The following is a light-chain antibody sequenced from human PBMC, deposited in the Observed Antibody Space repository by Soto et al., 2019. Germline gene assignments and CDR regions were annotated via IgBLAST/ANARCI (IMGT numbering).Light chain of an antibody. CDR3: QQYNEWPLA. CDR1: QNVVTN. Sequence: ETVVTQSPATLSASPGERATLSCRASQNVVTNVAWYQQKPGQAPRLLIHDTSTRATGVPDRFSGRGDGTEFALTISSLQSEDLAVYCCQQYNEWPLAFGGGTKV. J-gene: IGKJ4*01. CDR2: DTS. V-gene: IGKV3-15*01.